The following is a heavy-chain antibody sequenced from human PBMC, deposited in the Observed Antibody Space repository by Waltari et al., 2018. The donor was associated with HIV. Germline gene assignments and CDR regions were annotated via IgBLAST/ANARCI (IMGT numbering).Heavy chain of an antibody. CDR2: IKSNTDEGTT. Sequence: EVLLVESGGGLGKPGGSLRLSCAASGFTFSDAWLSWVRQAPGKGLEWVGRIKSNTDEGTTDYAAPVKGRFTISREDSKTTLYLEMNSRKTEDTAVYYCTTVGGGTRDYWGQGTLITVSS. D-gene: IGHD3-16*01. CDR1: GFTFSDAW. J-gene: IGHJ4*02. CDR3: TTVGGGTRDY. V-gene: IGHV3-15*01.